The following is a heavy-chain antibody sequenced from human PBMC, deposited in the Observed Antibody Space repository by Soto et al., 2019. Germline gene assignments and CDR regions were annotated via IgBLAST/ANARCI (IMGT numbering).Heavy chain of an antibody. V-gene: IGHV4-34*01. D-gene: IGHD5-18*01. Sequence: SLTCAVYGGSFSGYYWSWIRQPPGKGLEWIGEINHSGSTNYNPSLKSRVTISVDTSKNQFSLKLSSVTAADTAVYYCARDNGYSYGYTLDHWG. CDR1: GGSFSGYY. CDR2: INHSGST. J-gene: IGHJ4*01. CDR3: ARDNGYSYGYTLDH.